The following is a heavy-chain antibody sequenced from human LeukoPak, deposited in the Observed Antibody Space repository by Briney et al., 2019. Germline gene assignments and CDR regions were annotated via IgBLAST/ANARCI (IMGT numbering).Heavy chain of an antibody. J-gene: IGHJ6*02. CDR3: AMTVSRYYGMDV. Sequence: SETLSLTCSVSGDSISSRGYYWGWLRQPPGKGLEWIGSIYHSGSTYYNPSLKSRVTISADTSQNQFSLRLSSVTAADTAVYYCAMTVSRYYGMDVWGQGTTVTVSS. V-gene: IGHV4-39*01. CDR2: IYHSGST. D-gene: IGHD4-17*01. CDR1: GDSISSRGYY.